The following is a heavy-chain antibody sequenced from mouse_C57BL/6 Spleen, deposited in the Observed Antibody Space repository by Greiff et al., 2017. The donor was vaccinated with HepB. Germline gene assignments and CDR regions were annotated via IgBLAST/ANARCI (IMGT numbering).Heavy chain of an antibody. CDR3: ARYEADDGDY. D-gene: IGHD2-12*01. CDR2: IYPGSGST. J-gene: IGHJ2*01. Sequence: VQLQQPGAELVKPGASVKMSCKASGYTFTSYWITWVKQRPGQGLEWIGDIYPGSGSTNYNEKFKSKATLTVGTSSSTAYMQLSSLTSEDSAVYYCARYEADDGDYWGQGTTLTVSS. V-gene: IGHV1-55*01. CDR1: GYTFTSYW.